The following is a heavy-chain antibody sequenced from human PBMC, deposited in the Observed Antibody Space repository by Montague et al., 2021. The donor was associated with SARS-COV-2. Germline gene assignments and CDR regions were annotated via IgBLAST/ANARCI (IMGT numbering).Heavy chain of an antibody. V-gene: IGHV3-23*01. CDR1: GFTFSSYA. CDR3: AKDFPGDDYGDYGGDYYYYGMDF. J-gene: IGHJ6*02. Sequence: SLRLSCEASGFTFSSYAMSWVRQAPGKGLEWVSAISGSGGSTYYXDSVKGRFTISRGNSKNTLYLQMNSLRAEDTAVYYCAKDFPGDDYGDYGGDYYYYGMDFWGQGTTVTVSS. CDR2: ISGSGGST. D-gene: IGHD4-17*01.